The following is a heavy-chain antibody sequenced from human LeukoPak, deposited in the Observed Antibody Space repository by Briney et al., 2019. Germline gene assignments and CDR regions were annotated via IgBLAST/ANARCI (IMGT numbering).Heavy chain of an antibody. V-gene: IGHV3-7*01. J-gene: IGHJ3*02. D-gene: IGHD3-22*01. CDR3: ARDREYYDSSGYYYSAFDI. CDR1: GFTFSSYW. CDR2: IKQDGSEK. Sequence: PGGSLRLSCAASGFTFSSYWMSWVRQAPGKGLEWVANIKQDGSEKYYVDSVKGRFTISRDNAKNSLYLQMNSLRAEDTAVYYCARDREYYDSSGYYYSAFDIWGQGTMVTVSS.